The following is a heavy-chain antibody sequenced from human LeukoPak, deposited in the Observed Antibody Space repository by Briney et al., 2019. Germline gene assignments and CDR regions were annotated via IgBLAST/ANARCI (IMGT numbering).Heavy chain of an antibody. CDR1: GFTFSSYA. Sequence: PGGSLTPASAAYGFTFSSYAISCVRQAQGKGLEWVSAISDSGGRTYDADSVKGRFTISRDNSKNTLYLQMNSLRAEDTAVYYCAKDTSIGRYCSSGVWSPFPFGGQRPLVTVSS. CDR2: ISDSGGRT. V-gene: IGHV3-23*01. D-gene: IGHD2-8*01. CDR3: AKDTSIGRYCSSGVWSPFPF. J-gene: IGHJ4*02.